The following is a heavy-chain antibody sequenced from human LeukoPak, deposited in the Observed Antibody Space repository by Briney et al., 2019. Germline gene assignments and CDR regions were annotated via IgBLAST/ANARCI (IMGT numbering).Heavy chain of an antibody. J-gene: IGHJ2*01. CDR3: ARDPPGYSYGWGLGYFDY. Sequence: ASVKVSCKASGYTFTSYAMHWVRQAPGQRLEWMGWINAGNGNTKYSQKFQGRVTITRDTSASTAYMELSSLRSEDTAVYYCARDPPGYSYGWGLGYFDYWGRGTLVTVSS. V-gene: IGHV1-3*01. CDR2: INAGNGNT. D-gene: IGHD5-18*01. CDR1: GYTFTSYA.